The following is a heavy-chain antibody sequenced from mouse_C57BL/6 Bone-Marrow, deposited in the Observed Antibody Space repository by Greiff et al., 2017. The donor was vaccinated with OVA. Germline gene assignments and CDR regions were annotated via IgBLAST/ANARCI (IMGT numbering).Heavy chain of an antibody. J-gene: IGHJ4*01. CDR2: ISYDGSN. D-gene: IGHD2-3*01. Sequence: EVQLQESGPGLVKPSQSLSLTCSVTGYSITSGYYWNWIRQFPGNTLECMGYISYDGSNNSNPSLKNRISITRDTSKNQFFLKWNSVTTEDTATYYWASRWLLQAMDYWGQGTSVTVSS. V-gene: IGHV3-6*01. CDR3: ASRWLLQAMDY. CDR1: GYSITSGYY.